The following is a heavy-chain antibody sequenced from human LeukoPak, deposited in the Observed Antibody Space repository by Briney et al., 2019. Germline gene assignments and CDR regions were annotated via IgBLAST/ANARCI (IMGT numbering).Heavy chain of an antibody. CDR3: ARGRSYGNFEY. J-gene: IGHJ4*02. V-gene: IGHV3-74*01. CDR2: INSDGSST. Sequence: GGSLRLSCAASGFTFSSYWMHWVSHGPGKGLVWVSRINSDGSSTSYADYVKGRFTISRDNAKNTLYLQMNSLRAEDTAVYYCARGRSYGNFEYWGQGTLVTVSS. D-gene: IGHD5-18*01. CDR1: GFTFSSYW.